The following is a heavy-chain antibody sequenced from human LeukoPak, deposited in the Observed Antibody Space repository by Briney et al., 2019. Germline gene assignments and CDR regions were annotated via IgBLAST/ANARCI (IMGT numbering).Heavy chain of an antibody. V-gene: IGHV4-39*07. Sequence: PSETLSLTCTVSGGSISSSGYCWGWIRQPPGKGLEWIGSIDYSGSTNYNPSLKSRVTISVDTSKNQFSLKLSSVTAADTAVYYCARDGAAAHFDYWGQGTLVTVSS. CDR3: ARDGAAAHFDY. J-gene: IGHJ4*02. CDR1: GGSISSSGYC. CDR2: IDYSGST. D-gene: IGHD6-13*01.